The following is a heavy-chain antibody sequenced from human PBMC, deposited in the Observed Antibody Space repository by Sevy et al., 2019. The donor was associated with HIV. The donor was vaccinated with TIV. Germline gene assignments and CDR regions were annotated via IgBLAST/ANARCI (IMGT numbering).Heavy chain of an antibody. CDR2: IYYSGST. CDR3: ARGGDILTGYYYYFDY. CDR1: GGSISSGGYY. D-gene: IGHD3-9*01. Sequence: SETLSLTCTVSGGSISSGGYYWSWIRQHPGKGLEWIGYIYYSGSTYYNPSLKSRVTISVDTSKNQFSLKLSSVTAADTAVYYCARGGDILTGYYYYFDYWGQEPWSPSPQ. V-gene: IGHV4-31*03. J-gene: IGHJ4*01.